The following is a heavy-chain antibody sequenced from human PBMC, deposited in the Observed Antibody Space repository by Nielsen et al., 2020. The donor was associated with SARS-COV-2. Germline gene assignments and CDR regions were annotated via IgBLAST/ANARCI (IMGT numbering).Heavy chain of an antibody. V-gene: IGHV3-23*03. CDR2: IYSRGSNT. CDR3: AKDRRATVSTAFDY. CDR1: GFTFSSYA. J-gene: IGHJ4*02. D-gene: IGHD4-17*01. Sequence: GESLKISCAASGFTFSSYALSWVRQAPGKGLEWVAVIYSRGSNTYYADSVKGRFTISRDNSKNTLYLQMNSLGAEDTAVYYCAKDRRATVSTAFDYWGQGTLVTVSS.